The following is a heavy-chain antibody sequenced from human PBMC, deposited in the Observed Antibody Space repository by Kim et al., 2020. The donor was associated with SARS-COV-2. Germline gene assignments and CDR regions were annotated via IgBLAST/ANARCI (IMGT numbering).Heavy chain of an antibody. CDR2: INPSGGST. V-gene: IGHV1-46*01. CDR3: AREPQSSGLEQSYYYYYGMDV. CDR1: GYTFTSYY. D-gene: IGHD1-1*01. Sequence: ASVKVSCKASGYTFTSYYMHWVRQAPGQGLEWMGIINPSGGSTSYAQKFQGRVTMTRDTSTSTVYMELSSLRSEDTAVYYCAREPQSSGLEQSYYYYYGMDVWGQGTTVTVSS. J-gene: IGHJ6*02.